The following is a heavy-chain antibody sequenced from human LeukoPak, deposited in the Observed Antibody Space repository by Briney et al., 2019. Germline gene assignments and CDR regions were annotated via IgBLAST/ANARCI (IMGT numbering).Heavy chain of an antibody. CDR1: GFTLSTYW. CDR3: AKSHSVNYYYGMDV. CDR2: ISWNSGSI. V-gene: IGHV3-9*01. Sequence: PGGSLRLSCTASGFTLSTYWMTWVRQAPGKGLEWVSGISWNSGSIGYADSVKGRFTISRDNAKNSLYLQMNSLRAEDTALYYCAKSHSVNYYYGMDVWGQGTTVTVSS. D-gene: IGHD5/OR15-5a*01. J-gene: IGHJ6*02.